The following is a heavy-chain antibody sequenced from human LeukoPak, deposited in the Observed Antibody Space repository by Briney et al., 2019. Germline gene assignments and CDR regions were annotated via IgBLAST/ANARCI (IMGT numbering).Heavy chain of an antibody. CDR1: GFTFSDYW. V-gene: IGHV3-74*01. Sequence: GGSLRLSCIASGFTFSDYWMHWVRQAPGKGPVWVSRIISDGSSVSYVDSVKGRFIMSRDNAKNTLYLQMNSLRVEDTAVYYCARASSGWSVDYWGQGTLVTVSS. J-gene: IGHJ4*02. D-gene: IGHD6-19*01. CDR2: IISDGSSV. CDR3: ARASSGWSVDY.